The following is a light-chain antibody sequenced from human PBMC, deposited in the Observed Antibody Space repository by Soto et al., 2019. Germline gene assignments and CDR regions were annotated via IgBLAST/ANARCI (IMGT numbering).Light chain of an antibody. CDR1: SSNIGSNH. V-gene: IGLV1-47*01. CDR3: SARDDSLSGVL. CDR2: RSD. J-gene: IGLJ2*01. Sequence: QSVLTQPPSASGTPGQRVTISCSGSSSNIGSNHVYWYQQFPGTAPKLLMYRSDQRPTGVPDRFSGSKSGTSASLAISGLRSDDEANYYCSARDDSLSGVLFGGGTKLTVL.